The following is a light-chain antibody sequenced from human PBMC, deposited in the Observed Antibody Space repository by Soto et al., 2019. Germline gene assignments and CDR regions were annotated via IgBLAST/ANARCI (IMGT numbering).Light chain of an antibody. Sequence: DIALTQSPRTLSLSPGERATLSCRASQSVRSSYSTCYQQTPGQATRLLIYGACYRATGIPDRFSGSGSRTVFTLTSSILEPDVFAVYYCQPNGCSGTFGGGTKVDI. J-gene: IGKJ4*02. V-gene: IGKV3-20*01. CDR1: QSVRSSY. CDR3: QPNGCSGT. CDR2: GAC.